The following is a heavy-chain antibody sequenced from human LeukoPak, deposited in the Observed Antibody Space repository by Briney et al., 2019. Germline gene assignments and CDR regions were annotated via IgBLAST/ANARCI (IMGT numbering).Heavy chain of an antibody. D-gene: IGHD3-10*01. V-gene: IGHV4-61*02. CDR2: SYTSGST. CDR1: GGSISSGSYY. CDR3: ARGAYYPRYYYYLNV. J-gene: IGHJ6*03. Sequence: NASETLSLTCTVSGGSISSGSYYWSWIRQPAGKGLEWIGRSYTSGSTNYNPSLKSRVTISLDSSKNQFSLKLSSVTAADTAVYFCARGAYYPRYYYYLNVWGKGTTVTISS.